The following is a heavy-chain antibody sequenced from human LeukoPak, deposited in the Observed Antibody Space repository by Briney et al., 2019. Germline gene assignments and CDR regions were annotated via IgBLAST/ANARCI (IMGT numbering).Heavy chain of an antibody. D-gene: IGHD2-15*01. CDR1: GFTFSRHG. Sequence: GGSLRLSCAASGFTFSRHGMHWVRQAPGKGLEWVAFIRYDGSNKYYTDSVKGRFTISRDNSKNKLYLQMNSLRGEDTAVYYCAKDWRRIVLVAAVTRHGNYMDVWGKGTTVTISS. CDR3: AKDWRRIVLVAAVTRHGNYMDV. V-gene: IGHV3-30*02. CDR2: IRYDGSNK. J-gene: IGHJ6*03.